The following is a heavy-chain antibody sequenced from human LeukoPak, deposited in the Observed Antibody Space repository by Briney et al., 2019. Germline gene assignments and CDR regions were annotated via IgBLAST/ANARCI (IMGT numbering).Heavy chain of an antibody. CDR3: AKGYDHYDNGGYYSRPDAFDL. J-gene: IGHJ3*01. V-gene: IGHV3-23*01. CDR2: ISGSGGGT. CDR1: GFTFSSYA. Sequence: GGSLRLSCAASGFTFSSYAMSWVRRVPGEGLEWVSAISGSGGGTFYTDSVKGRFTISRDNSKNTLLLQMNSLRAADTAIYYCAKGYDHYDNGGYYSRPDAFDLWGQGTMVTVSS. D-gene: IGHD3-22*01.